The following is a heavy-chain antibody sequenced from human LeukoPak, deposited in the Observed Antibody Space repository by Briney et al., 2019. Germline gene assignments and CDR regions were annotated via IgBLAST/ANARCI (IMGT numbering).Heavy chain of an antibody. J-gene: IGHJ6*03. Sequence: ASVKVSCKASGYTFTSYAMHWVRQAPGQRLEWMGWINAGNGNTKYSQEFQGRVTITRDTSASTAYMELSSLRSEDMAVYYCATDPYYDILTGYQTYYYYYMDVWGKGTTVTISS. CDR2: INAGNGNT. D-gene: IGHD3-9*01. V-gene: IGHV1-3*03. CDR3: ATDPYYDILTGYQTYYYYYMDV. CDR1: GYTFTSYA.